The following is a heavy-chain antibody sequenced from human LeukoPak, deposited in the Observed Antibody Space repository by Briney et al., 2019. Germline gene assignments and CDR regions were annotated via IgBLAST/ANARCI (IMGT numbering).Heavy chain of an antibody. CDR2: IIPIFGTA. CDR3: ASGAMIVVVDEYPLDY. CDR1: GGTFSSYA. V-gene: IGHV1-69*13. J-gene: IGHJ4*02. D-gene: IGHD3-22*01. Sequence: ASAKVSCKASGGTFSSYAISWVRQAPGQGLEWMGGIIPIFGTANYAQKFQGRVTITADESTSTAYMELSSLRSEDTAVYYCASGAMIVVVDEYPLDYWGQGTLVTVSS.